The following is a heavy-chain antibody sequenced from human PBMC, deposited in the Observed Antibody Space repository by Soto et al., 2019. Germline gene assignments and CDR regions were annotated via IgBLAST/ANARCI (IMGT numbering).Heavy chain of an antibody. J-gene: IGHJ4*02. CDR1: GGAFGSNA. CDR3: ARSPGFGELIMAFDY. Sequence: ASVKVSCKASGGAFGSNAISWVRQAPGQGLEWMGRIIPILGIANYAQKFQGRVTITADKSTSTAYMELSSLRSEDTAVYYCARSPGFGELIMAFDYWGQGTLVTVSS. V-gene: IGHV1-69*04. CDR2: IIPILGIA. D-gene: IGHD3-10*01.